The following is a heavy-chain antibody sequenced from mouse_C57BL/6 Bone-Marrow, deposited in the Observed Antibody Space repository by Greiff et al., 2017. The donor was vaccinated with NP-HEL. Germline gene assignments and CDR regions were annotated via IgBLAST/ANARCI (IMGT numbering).Heavy chain of an antibody. D-gene: IGHD2-4*01. CDR2: IYPGSGST. CDR1: GYTFTSYW. V-gene: IGHV1-55*01. CDR3: ARREGLRRQAWFAY. Sequence: QVQLKQPGAELVKPGASVKMSCKASGYTFTSYWITWVKQRPGQGLEWIGDIYPGSGSTNYNEKFKSKATLTVDTSSSTAYMQLSSLTSEDSAVYDCARREGLRRQAWFAYWGQGTLVTVSA. J-gene: IGHJ3*01.